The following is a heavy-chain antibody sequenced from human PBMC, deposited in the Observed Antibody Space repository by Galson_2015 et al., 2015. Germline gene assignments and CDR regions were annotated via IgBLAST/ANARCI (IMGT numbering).Heavy chain of an antibody. CDR1: GYTFTNYW. D-gene: IGHD6-19*01. Sequence: QSGAEVKKPGESLKISCKVSGYTFTNYWIGWVRQLPGKGLEWMGIIYPDDSDTRYSPSFQGRVTISADNSISTAYLQWSSLKASDTAMYYCARLIRVAGYYFDYWGQGTLVTVPS. CDR3: ARLIRVAGYYFDY. CDR2: IYPDDSDT. V-gene: IGHV5-51*01. J-gene: IGHJ4*02.